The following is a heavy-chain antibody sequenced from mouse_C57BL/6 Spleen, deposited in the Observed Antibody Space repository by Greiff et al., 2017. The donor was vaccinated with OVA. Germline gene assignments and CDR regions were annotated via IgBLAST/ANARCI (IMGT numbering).Heavy chain of an antibody. CDR3: AREDYDGYPSY. CDR2: ISYDGSN. J-gene: IGHJ3*01. Sequence: DVKLQESGPGLVKPSQSLSLTCSVTGYSITSGYYWNWIRQFPGNKLEWMGYISYDGSNNYNPSLKNRISITRDTSKNQFFLKLNSVTTEDTATYYCAREDYDGYPSYWGQGTLVTVSA. CDR1: GYSITSGYY. V-gene: IGHV3-6*01. D-gene: IGHD2-3*01.